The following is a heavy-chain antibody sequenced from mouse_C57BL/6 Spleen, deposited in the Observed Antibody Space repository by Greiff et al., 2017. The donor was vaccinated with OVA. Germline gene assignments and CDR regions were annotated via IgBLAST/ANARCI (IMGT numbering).Heavy chain of an antibody. V-gene: IGHV14-2*01. Sequence: EVTLVESGAELVKPGASVKLSCTASGFNIKDSYMHWVKQRTDQGLEWIGRIDPEDGETNYAPKFQGKATIPAETSSNTAYLQLSSLTSEDTAGYYCASRGIDYPCADWGQGTLVTVSA. CDR1: GFNIKDSY. D-gene: IGHD2-4*01. J-gene: IGHJ3*01. CDR2: IDPEDGET. CDR3: ASRGIDYPCAD.